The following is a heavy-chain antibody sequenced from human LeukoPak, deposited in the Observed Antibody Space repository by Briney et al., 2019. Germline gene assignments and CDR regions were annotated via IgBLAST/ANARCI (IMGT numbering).Heavy chain of an antibody. V-gene: IGHV3-23*01. J-gene: IGHJ6*02. Sequence: GGSLRLSCASSGFTLSSYAMSWVRPAPGTGREWVSNLCRSGGSTYNADSVQGRFTISRDTSKTTLYLHMNTLRAEDTAVYFCAKHMGDSEYYGLDVWGHGTTVSVSS. CDR3: AKHMGDSEYYGLDV. CDR2: LCRSGGST. D-gene: IGHD3-16*01. CDR1: GFTLSSYA.